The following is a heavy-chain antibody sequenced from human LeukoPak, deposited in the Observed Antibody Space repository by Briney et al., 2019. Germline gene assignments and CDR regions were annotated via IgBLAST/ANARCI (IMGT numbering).Heavy chain of an antibody. CDR3: ARYGFSSVWQGGWHAFDI. V-gene: IGHV1-46*01. Sequence: GASVKVSCKASGYTFTSYYVHWVRQAPGQGLEWMGIINPTSGDTNYAQNFQGRVTMTRDTSTSTVYMELSSLRSEDTAVYYCARYGFSSVWQGGWHAFDIWGLGTMVTVSS. CDR2: INPTSGDT. J-gene: IGHJ3*02. D-gene: IGHD6-25*01. CDR1: GYTFTSYY.